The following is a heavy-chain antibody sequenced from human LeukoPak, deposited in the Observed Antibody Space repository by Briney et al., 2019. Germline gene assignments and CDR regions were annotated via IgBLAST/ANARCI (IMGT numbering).Heavy chain of an antibody. D-gene: IGHD5-24*01. CDR2: INWNGGST. J-gene: IGHJ4*02. CDR1: GFTFDDYG. V-gene: IGHV3-20*04. Sequence: GGSLRLSCAASGFTFDDYGMSWVRHAPGKGLEWVSGINWNGGSTGYADSVKGRFTISRDNSKNTLYLQMNSLRAEDTAVYYCAKRAVQGGGYNWENYYFDYWGQGTLVTVSS. CDR3: AKRAVQGGGYNWENYYFDY.